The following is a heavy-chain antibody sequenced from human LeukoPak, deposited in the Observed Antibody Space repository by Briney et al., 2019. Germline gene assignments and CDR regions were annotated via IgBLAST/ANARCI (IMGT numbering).Heavy chain of an antibody. D-gene: IGHD6-19*01. Sequence: GGSLRLSCAASGFIFDDYAIHWVRQAPGKGLEWVSGISWNSASIGYADSVRGRFTISRDNAKNSLYLQMDSLRAEDTALYYCAKDKGAGTNYYYYGMDVWGQGTTVTVSS. J-gene: IGHJ6*02. CDR2: ISWNSASI. CDR1: GFIFDDYA. V-gene: IGHV3-9*01. CDR3: AKDKGAGTNYYYYGMDV.